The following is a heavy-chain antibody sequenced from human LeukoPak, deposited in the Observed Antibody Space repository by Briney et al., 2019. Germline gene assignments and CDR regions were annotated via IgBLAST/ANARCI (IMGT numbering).Heavy chain of an antibody. CDR1: GFSLTTSGGV. CDR2: FFWNHDK. Sequence: SGPPLVKPTRPLRLTCTFLGFSLTTSGGVVGWIRQPPGRALKCLALFFWNHDKRYSPSLKSRLTITKDTHKNHVVLTMTNMDPVDTPTYYCALSGIAVQDSPPYYYGMDVWGQGTTVSVSS. J-gene: IGHJ6*02. CDR3: ALSGIAVQDSPPYYYGMDV. V-gene: IGHV2-5*01. D-gene: IGHD6-19*01.